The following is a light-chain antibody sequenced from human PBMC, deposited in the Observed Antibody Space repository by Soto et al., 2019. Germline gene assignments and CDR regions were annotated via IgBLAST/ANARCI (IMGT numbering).Light chain of an antibody. V-gene: IGLV4-69*01. CDR3: QTWGQGIV. CDR1: SGHSSFA. CDR2: VNSDGSH. J-gene: IGLJ2*01. Sequence: QSVLTQSPSASASLGASVKLTCTLSSGHSSFAIAWHQQQPEKGPRYLMKVNSDGSHNKGDGIPDRFSGSSSGAERYLTISSLPSEDEAEHYCQTWGQGIVLGGGTKLTVL.